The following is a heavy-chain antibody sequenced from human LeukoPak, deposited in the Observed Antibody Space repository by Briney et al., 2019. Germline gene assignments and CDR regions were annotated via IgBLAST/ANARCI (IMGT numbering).Heavy chain of an antibody. CDR3: ARDGDYGTGSYYRGCIDA. V-gene: IGHV1-2*02. D-gene: IGHD3-10*01. CDR1: GYSFTAFY. Sequence: ASVKLSCKTSGYSFTAFYIHWVRQAPGQGLEWMGCIHPRRGDTNYAQKFQGRVTMTRDTSISTAYLDLSSLRCDDTAVYYCARDGDYGTGSYYRGCIDAWGQGTPVTVS. J-gene: IGHJ5*02. CDR2: IHPRRGDT.